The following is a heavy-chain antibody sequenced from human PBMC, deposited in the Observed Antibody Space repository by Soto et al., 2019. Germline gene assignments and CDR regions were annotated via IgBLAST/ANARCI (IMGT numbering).Heavy chain of an antibody. CDR2: IYYSGST. CDR3: ARGQAYHDSGIIRNYYYVMDV. Sequence: SETLSLTCTVPAGSVSSGSYYWSWIRQPPGKGLEWTGYIYYSGSTNYNPSLKSRVTISVDTPKNQFSLKLSSVTAADTAVYYCARGQAYHDSGIIRNYYYVMDVWGQGTTVTVSS. V-gene: IGHV4-61*01. CDR1: AGSVSSGSYY. J-gene: IGHJ6*02. D-gene: IGHD3-10*01.